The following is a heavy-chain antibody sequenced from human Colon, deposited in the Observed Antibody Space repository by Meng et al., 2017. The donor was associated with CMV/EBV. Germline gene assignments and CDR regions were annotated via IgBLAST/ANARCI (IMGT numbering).Heavy chain of an antibody. J-gene: IGHJ4*02. D-gene: IGHD6-13*01. CDR2: IYYTGGT. Sequence: QLQESGPRLVKPSEPLSLTCTVSGGSISSPSYYWAWVRQPPGKGLEWIGSIYYTGGTFYSPSLKSRVTISIDTSKNHFSLKLNSVTAADTAMYYCTRETGGSSLAYWGQGILVTVSS. CDR1: GGSISSPSYY. V-gene: IGHV4-39*02. CDR3: TRETGGSSLAY.